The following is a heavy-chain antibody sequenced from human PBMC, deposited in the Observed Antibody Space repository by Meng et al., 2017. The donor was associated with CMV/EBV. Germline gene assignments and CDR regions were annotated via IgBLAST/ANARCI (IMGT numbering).Heavy chain of an antibody. CDR1: GGSFSGYY. Sequence: SETLSLTCAVYGGSFSGYYWSWIRQPPGKGLEWIGEINHSGSTNYNPSLKSRVTISVDTSKNQFSLKLSSVTAADTAVYYCAREVRFLESTGWYDYGMYGWGQGTTVTVSS. CDR3: AREVRFLESTGWYDYGMYG. D-gene: IGHD3-3*01. J-gene: IGHJ6*02. CDR2: INHSGST. V-gene: IGHV4-34*01.